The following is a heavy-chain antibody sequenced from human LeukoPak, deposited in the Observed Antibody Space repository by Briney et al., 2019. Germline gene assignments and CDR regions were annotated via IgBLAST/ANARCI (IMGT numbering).Heavy chain of an antibody. CDR2: VSSSGGST. CDR1: GFTFSSYA. Sequence: GGSLRLSCAAPGFTFSSYAMSWVRQAPGKGLEWVSAVSSSGGSTFYADSVKGRFTISRDNSKNTLYLQMNSLRAEDTAVYYCAKRFYYGSGSLDSWGQGTLVTVSS. J-gene: IGHJ4*02. D-gene: IGHD3-10*01. V-gene: IGHV3-23*01. CDR3: AKRFYYGSGSLDS.